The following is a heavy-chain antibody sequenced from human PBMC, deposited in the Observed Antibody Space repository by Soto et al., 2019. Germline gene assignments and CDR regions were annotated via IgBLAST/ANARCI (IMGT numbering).Heavy chain of an antibody. Sequence: APVKVTCTASGYTYTSYDMNWVRQATGQGLKWMGWMNPNSGNTGYAQKFQGRVTMTRNTSISTAYMELSSLRSEDTAVYYCASARTYYDILTGYSLYGYYYMDVWGKGTTVTVSS. D-gene: IGHD3-9*01. J-gene: IGHJ6*03. CDR2: MNPNSGNT. CDR3: ASARTYYDILTGYSLYGYYYMDV. CDR1: GYTYTSYD. V-gene: IGHV1-8*01.